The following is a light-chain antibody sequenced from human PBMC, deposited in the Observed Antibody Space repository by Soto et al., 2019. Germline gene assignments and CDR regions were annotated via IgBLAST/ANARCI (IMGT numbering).Light chain of an antibody. V-gene: IGKV3-20*01. CDR3: QQYGNSPIT. J-gene: IGKJ5*01. CDR1: QTVSSGY. Sequence: EIVLTQSPGTLSLSPGERATLSCRASQTVSSGYLAWYQQKPGQAPRLLIYGTSSRATGIPDRFSGSGSGTGFTLTISRLEPEDFAVYYCQQYGNSPITFGQGTRLE. CDR2: GTS.